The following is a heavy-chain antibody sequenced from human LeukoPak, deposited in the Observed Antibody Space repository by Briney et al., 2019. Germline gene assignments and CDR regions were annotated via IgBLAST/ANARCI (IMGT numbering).Heavy chain of an antibody. CDR1: GGTFSSYA. Sequence: SVKVSCKASGGTFSSYAISWVRQDPGQGLEWMGGIIPIFGTANYAQKFQGRVTITRDTSASTAYMELSGLRSEDTAVYYCARDLARGTEMIITTLFDYWGQGTLVTVSS. CDR2: IIPIFGTA. V-gene: IGHV1-69*05. J-gene: IGHJ4*02. D-gene: IGHD3-22*01. CDR3: ARDLARGTEMIITTLFDY.